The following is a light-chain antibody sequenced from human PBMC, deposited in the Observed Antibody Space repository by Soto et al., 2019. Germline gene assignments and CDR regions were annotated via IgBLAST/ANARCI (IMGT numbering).Light chain of an antibody. CDR3: QQTYSTLWT. Sequence: DIRMTQSPSSLSASVGDRVTITCRASQSISTYLNWYQHKSGRAPKLLIHAASSLQSGVPSRFSGSGSGTDFTLTIRGLQPEDSATYYCQQTYSTLWTFGQGTNVEIK. CDR2: AAS. J-gene: IGKJ1*01. CDR1: QSISTY. V-gene: IGKV1-39*01.